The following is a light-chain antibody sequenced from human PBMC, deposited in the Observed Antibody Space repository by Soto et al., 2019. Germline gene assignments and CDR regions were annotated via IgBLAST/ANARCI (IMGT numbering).Light chain of an antibody. J-gene: IGKJ4*01. CDR1: QSVGRS. CDR2: GTS. V-gene: IGKV3D-15*01. CDR3: QQYDNWPSVT. Sequence: IVMTQSPATLSVSPGERATLSCRASQSVGRSLAWYQQKPGQAPRLLMYGTSARATGIPATFSGSGSGTEFTLTISSLQYEDFAIYYCQQYDNWPSVTFGGGTKVEIK.